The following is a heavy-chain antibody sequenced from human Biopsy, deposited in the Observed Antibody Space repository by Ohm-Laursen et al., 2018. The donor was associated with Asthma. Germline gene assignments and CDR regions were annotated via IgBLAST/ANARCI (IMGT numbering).Heavy chain of an antibody. CDR2: VNTGNGDT. D-gene: IGHD3-9*01. CDR3: ARTYYDFLTGQVKDVFGV. Sequence: ASVKVSCNASGYNFISFAIHWVRQAPGQRLEWMGWVNTGNGDTKYSQKFQGRVTITRDTSASTAYMELRSLRSEDTATYYFARTYYDFLTGQVKDVFGVWGQGTMVTVSS. CDR1: GYNFISFA. J-gene: IGHJ3*01. V-gene: IGHV1-3*04.